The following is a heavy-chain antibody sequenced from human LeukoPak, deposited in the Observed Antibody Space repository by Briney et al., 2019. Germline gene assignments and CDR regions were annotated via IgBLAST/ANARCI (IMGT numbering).Heavy chain of an antibody. J-gene: IGHJ4*02. CDR3: TTDAYYYGSGSADY. D-gene: IGHD3-10*01. V-gene: IGHV3-15*01. Sequence: GGSLRLSCAASGFTFSNAWMSWVRQAPGKGLEWVGRIKSKTDGGTTDYAEPVKGRFTISRDDSKNTLYLQMNSLKTEDTAVYYCTTDAYYYGSGSADYWGQGTLVTVSS. CDR2: IKSKTDGGTT. CDR1: GFTFSNAW.